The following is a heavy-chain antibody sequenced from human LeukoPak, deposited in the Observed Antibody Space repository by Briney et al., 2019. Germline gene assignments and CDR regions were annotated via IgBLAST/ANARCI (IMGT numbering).Heavy chain of an antibody. J-gene: IGHJ4*02. CDR2: IGHDGADK. Sequence: GRSLRLSCEASGFTFSHYALHWVRQAPGKGLEWVALIGHDGADKYYADSVKGRFLISRDNSKNMLFLQMNSLIIEDTAVYYCARNSDYYDYSPQSVWGQGTLVTVS. CDR3: ARNSDYYDYSPQSV. CDR1: GFTFSHYA. D-gene: IGHD3-22*01. V-gene: IGHV3-30*04.